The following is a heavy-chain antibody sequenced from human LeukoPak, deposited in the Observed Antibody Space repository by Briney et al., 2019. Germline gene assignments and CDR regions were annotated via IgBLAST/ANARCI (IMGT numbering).Heavy chain of an antibody. CDR1: GDSVSINSAA. D-gene: IGHD3-3*01. CDR2: TYYRSKWYN. V-gene: IGHV6-1*01. J-gene: IGHJ5*02. CDR3: ARDLRDFWRTINWFDP. Sequence: SQTLSLTFAISGDSVSINSAAWNWIRQSPSRGLEWLGRTYYRSKWYNDYAVSVKSRITINPDTSKNQFSLQLNSVTPEDTAVYYCARDLRDFWRTINWFDPWGQGTLVTVSS.